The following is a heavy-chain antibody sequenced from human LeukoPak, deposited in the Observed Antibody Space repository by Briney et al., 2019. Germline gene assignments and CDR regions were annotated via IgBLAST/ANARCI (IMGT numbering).Heavy chain of an antibody. V-gene: IGHV1-69*05. Sequence: SVKVSCKASGGTFSSYAISWVRQAPGQGLEWMGRIIPIFGTANYAQKFQGRVTITTDESTSTAYMELSSLRSEDTAVYYCARVNYYDSSGYYLDYWGQGTLVTVSS. D-gene: IGHD3-22*01. CDR3: ARVNYYDSSGYYLDY. J-gene: IGHJ4*02. CDR2: IIPIFGTA. CDR1: GGTFSSYA.